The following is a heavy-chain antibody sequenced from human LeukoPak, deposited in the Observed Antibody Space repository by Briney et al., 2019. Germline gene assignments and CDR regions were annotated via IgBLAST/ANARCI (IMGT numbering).Heavy chain of an antibody. J-gene: IGHJ4*02. CDR1: GYTFTGYY. Sequence: ASVKVSCKASGYTFTGYYMHRVRQAPGQGLEWMGRIDPNSGGTSYAQNFQGRVTMTRDTSISTAYMDLTRLTSDDTAVYYCARDASVSADYWGQGTLVTVSS. CDR2: IDPNSGGT. D-gene: IGHD5/OR15-5a*01. CDR3: ARDASVSADY. V-gene: IGHV1-2*06.